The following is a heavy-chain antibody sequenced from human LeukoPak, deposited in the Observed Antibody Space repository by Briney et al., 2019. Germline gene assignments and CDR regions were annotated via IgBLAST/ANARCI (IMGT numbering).Heavy chain of an antibody. CDR3: ARGRSLAPRFDY. CDR2: IFYSGST. D-gene: IGHD6-19*01. V-gene: IGHV4-59*01. CDR1: GGSISGYY. Sequence: SETLSLTCTVSGGSISGYYWSWIRQPPGKGLEWIGYIFYSGSTNYNPSLKGRVTISVDTSNNQFSLKLSSVTAADTAVYYCARGRSLAPRFDYWGQGTLVTVSS. J-gene: IGHJ4*02.